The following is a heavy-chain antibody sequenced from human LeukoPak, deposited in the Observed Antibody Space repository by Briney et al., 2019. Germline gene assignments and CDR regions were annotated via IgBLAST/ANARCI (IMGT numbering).Heavy chain of an antibody. J-gene: IGHJ5*02. CDR2: IYYSGST. V-gene: IGHV4-39*07. D-gene: IGHD4-11*01. CDR3: ARGPAPPDYRDNWFDP. Sequence: SETLSLTCTVSGGSISSSSYYWGWIRQPPGKGLEWIGSIYYSGSTYYNPSLKSRVTMSVDTSKNQFSLKLSSVTAADTAVYYCARGPAPPDYRDNWFDPWGQGTLVTVSS. CDR1: GGSISSSSYY.